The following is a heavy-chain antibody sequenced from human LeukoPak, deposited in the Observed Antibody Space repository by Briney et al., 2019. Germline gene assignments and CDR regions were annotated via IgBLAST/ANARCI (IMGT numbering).Heavy chain of an antibody. CDR3: ARGGDVVAGTDYYYYMDV. J-gene: IGHJ6*03. V-gene: IGHV1-8*03. CDR1: GYTFTSYD. Sequence: ASVKVSCKASGYTFTSYDINWVRQAPGQGLEWMGWMNPNSGNTGYAQKFQGRVTITRNTSISTAYMELSSLRSEDTAVYYCARGGDVVAGTDYYYYMDVWGKGTTVTVSS. D-gene: IGHD6-19*01. CDR2: MNPNSGNT.